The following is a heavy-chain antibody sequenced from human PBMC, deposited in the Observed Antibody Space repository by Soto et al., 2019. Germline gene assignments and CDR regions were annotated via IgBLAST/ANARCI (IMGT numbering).Heavy chain of an antibody. D-gene: IGHD1-7*01. V-gene: IGHV4-4*02. Sequence: PSETLSLTCAVSGGSFTSNNWWTWVRQPPGQGLEWIGEIYRTGSTNYNPALKSRVTISLDKSENQFSLKVTSLTAADTAVYYCASRDPGTSVDYWGQGTLVTVSS. CDR1: GGSFTSNNW. CDR2: IYRTGST. CDR3: ASRDPGTSVDY. J-gene: IGHJ4*02.